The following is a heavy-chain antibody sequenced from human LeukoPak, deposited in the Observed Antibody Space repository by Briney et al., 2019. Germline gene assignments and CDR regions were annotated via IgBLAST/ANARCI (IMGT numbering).Heavy chain of an antibody. CDR1: GGSISSSNW. CDR2: IYHNGST. CDR3: ARGARGWLRRLSHYFDY. D-gene: IGHD5-18*01. J-gene: IGHJ4*02. V-gene: IGHV4-4*02. Sequence: SETLSLTCAVSGGSISSSNWWNWVRQPPGKGLEWIGEIYHNGSTNHNPSLKSRVTISVDKSKNQFSLKLSSVTAADTAVYYCARGARGWLRRLSHYFDYWGQGTLVTVSS.